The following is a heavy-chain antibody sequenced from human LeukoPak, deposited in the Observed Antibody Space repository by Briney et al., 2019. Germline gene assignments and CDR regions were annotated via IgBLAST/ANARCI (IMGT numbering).Heavy chain of an antibody. J-gene: IGHJ4*02. CDR1: GGSISSSNW. Sequence: PSGTLSLTCAVSGGSISSSNWWSWVRQPPGKGLEWIGEIYHSGSTNYNPSLKSRVTISVDKSKNQFSLKLSSVTAADTAVYYCARDERYDSSGYPFDYWGQGTLVTVSS. D-gene: IGHD3-22*01. V-gene: IGHV4-4*02. CDR3: ARDERYDSSGYPFDY. CDR2: IYHSGST.